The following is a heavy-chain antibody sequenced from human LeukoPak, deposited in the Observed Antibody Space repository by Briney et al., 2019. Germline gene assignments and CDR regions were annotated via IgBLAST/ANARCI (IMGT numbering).Heavy chain of an antibody. J-gene: IGHJ4*02. CDR2: IYYSGST. V-gene: IGHV4-61*05. D-gene: IGHD3-9*01. Sequence: SETLSLTCTVSGGSISSSSYYWSWIRQPPGKGLEWIGYIYYSGSTNYNPSLKSRVTISVDTSKNQFSLKLSSVTAADTAVYYCASESVLRYFDSWGQGTLVTVSS. CDR3: ASESVLRYFDS. CDR1: GGSISSSSYY.